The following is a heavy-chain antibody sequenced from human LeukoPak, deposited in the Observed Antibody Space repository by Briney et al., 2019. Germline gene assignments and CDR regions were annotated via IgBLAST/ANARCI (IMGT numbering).Heavy chain of an antibody. CDR3: ARDTSGYCSGGSCYNSVWDY. V-gene: IGHV3-53*01. CDR2: IYSGGST. Sequence: GGSLRLSCAASGFTFSSYAMSWVRQAPGKGLEWVSVIYSGGSTYYANSVKGRFTISRDNSKNTLYLQMNSLRAEDTAVYYCARDTSGYCSGGSCYNSVWDYWGQGTLVTVSS. J-gene: IGHJ4*02. CDR1: GFTFSSYA. D-gene: IGHD2-15*01.